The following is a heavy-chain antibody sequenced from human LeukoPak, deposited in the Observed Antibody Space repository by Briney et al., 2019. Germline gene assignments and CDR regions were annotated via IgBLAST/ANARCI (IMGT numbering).Heavy chain of an antibody. Sequence: PSETLSLTCAVYGGSFSGYYWSWIRQPPGKGLEWIGEINHSGSTNYNPSLKSRVTISVGTSKNQFSLKLSSVTAADTAVYYCASGRLRYCDYWGQGTLVTVSS. CDR3: ASGRLRYCDY. D-gene: IGHD3-9*01. V-gene: IGHV4-34*01. CDR1: GGSFSGYY. CDR2: INHSGST. J-gene: IGHJ4*02.